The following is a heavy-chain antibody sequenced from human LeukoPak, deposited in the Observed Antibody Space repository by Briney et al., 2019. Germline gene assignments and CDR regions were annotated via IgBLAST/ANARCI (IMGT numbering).Heavy chain of an antibody. CDR2: INGDGGST. V-gene: IGHV3-74*01. CDR1: GFSLSDAW. D-gene: IGHD3-10*01. J-gene: IGHJ4*02. CDR3: ARQTYYYGSGGGLADY. Sequence: PGGSLRLSCTASGFSLSDAWMIWVRQAPGKGLVWVSRINGDGGSTSYADSVKGRFTISRDNAKNSLYLQMNSLRAEDTAVYYCARQTYYYGSGGGLADYWGQGTLVTVSS.